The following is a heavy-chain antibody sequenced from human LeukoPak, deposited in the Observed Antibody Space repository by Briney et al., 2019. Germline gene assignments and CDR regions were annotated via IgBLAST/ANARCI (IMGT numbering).Heavy chain of an antibody. V-gene: IGHV4-34*01. J-gene: IGHJ6*02. Sequence: SETLSLTCAVYGGSFSGYYWSWIRQPPGKGLEWIGEINHSGSTNYNPSLKSRVTISVDTSKNQFSLKLSSVTAADTAVYYCGGYRSYYYYGMDVWGQGTTVTVSS. D-gene: IGHD3-22*01. CDR3: GGYRSYYYYGMDV. CDR1: GGSFSGYY. CDR2: INHSGST.